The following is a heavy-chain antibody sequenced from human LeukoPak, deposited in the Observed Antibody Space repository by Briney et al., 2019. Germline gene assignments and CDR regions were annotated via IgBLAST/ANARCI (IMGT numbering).Heavy chain of an antibody. D-gene: IGHD3-22*01. V-gene: IGHV1-69*06. J-gene: IGHJ4*02. Sequence: SVKVSCKASGGTFSSYAISWVRQAPGQGLEWMGRIIPIFGTANYAQKFQGRVTITADKSTSTAYMELSSLRSQDTAVYYCASSTPYDSSGPAYWGQGTLVTVSS. CDR3: ASSTPYDSSGPAY. CDR1: GGTFSSYA. CDR2: IIPIFGTA.